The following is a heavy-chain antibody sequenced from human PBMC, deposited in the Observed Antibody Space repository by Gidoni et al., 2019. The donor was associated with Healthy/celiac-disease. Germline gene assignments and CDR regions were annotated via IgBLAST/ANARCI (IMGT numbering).Heavy chain of an antibody. V-gene: IGHV4-34*01. Sequence: QVQLQQWGAGLLKPSETLSLTCAVYGGSFSGYYWSWIRQPPGKGLEWSGEINHSGSTNYNPSLKSRVTISVDTSKNQFSLKLSSVTAADTAVYYCARGPRRGWSFDYWGQGTLVTVSS. CDR2: INHSGST. J-gene: IGHJ4*02. CDR3: ARGPRRGWSFDY. D-gene: IGHD5-12*01. CDR1: GGSFSGYY.